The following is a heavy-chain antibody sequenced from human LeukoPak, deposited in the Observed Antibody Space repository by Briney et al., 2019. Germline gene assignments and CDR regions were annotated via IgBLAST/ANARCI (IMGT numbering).Heavy chain of an antibody. CDR2: INHSGST. CDR1: GGSFRGYY. V-gene: IGHV4-34*01. Sequence: SETLSLTCAVYGGSFRGYYWSWIRQPPGKGLEWIGEINHSGSTNYNPSLKSRVTISVDTSKNQFSLKLSSVTAADTAVYYCARVPWFDPWGQGTLVTVSS. CDR3: ARVPWFDP. J-gene: IGHJ5*02.